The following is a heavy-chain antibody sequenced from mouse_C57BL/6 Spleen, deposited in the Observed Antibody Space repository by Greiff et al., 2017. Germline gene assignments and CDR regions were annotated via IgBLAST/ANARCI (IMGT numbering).Heavy chain of an antibody. CDR2: ISTGGDYI. CDR1: GFTFSSYA. Sequence: EVQLVESGEGLVKPGGSLKLSCAASGFTFSSYAMSWVRQTPEKRLEWVAYISTGGDYIYYADTVKGRFTFSSDNSRNTLYLQMSSLKSEDTAMYYCTRDLTYDGSSYYAMDYWGQGTSVTVSS. D-gene: IGHD1-1*01. V-gene: IGHV5-9-1*02. CDR3: TRDLTYDGSSYYAMDY. J-gene: IGHJ4*01.